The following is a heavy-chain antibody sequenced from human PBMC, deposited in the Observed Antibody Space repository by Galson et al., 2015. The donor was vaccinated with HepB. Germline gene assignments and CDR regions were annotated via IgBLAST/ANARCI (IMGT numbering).Heavy chain of an antibody. CDR1: GFTFSSYA. Sequence: SLRLSCAASGFTFSSYAMSWVRQAPGKGLEWVSAISGSGGSTYYADSVKGRFTISRDNSKNTLYLQMNSLRAEDTAVYYCAKDRGLIFGVVIPFDYWGQGTLVTVSS. J-gene: IGHJ4*02. V-gene: IGHV3-23*01. CDR3: AKDRGLIFGVVIPFDY. CDR2: ISGSGGST. D-gene: IGHD3-3*01.